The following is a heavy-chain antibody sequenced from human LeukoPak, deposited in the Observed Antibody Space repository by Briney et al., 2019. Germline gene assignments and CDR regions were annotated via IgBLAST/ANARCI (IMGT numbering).Heavy chain of an antibody. CDR1: GYFFTTFY. CDR3: ARLFDFWTGPFDY. V-gene: IGHV1-2*02. J-gene: IGHJ4*02. CDR2: INPNSGDT. Sequence: GASVKVSCKASGYFFTTFYIYWVRLAPGQGLEWMGWINPNSGDTKYAQKFEGRVIMTRDTSISTAYMELSGLRSDDTAVYYCARLFDFWTGPFDYWGQGTPVTVSS. D-gene: IGHD3/OR15-3a*01.